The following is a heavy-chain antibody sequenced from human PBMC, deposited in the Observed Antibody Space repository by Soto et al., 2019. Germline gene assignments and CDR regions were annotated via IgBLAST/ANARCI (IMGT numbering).Heavy chain of an antibody. Sequence: SETLSLTCTVSGGSISSYYWPWIRQPAGKGLEWIGRIYSSGSTHYNPSLKSRVTMSVDTSKHQFSLKLSSVTAADTAVYYCARASSQAYFDYWGQGTLVTVSS. J-gene: IGHJ4*02. CDR1: GGSISSYY. CDR3: ARASSQAYFDY. CDR2: IYSSGST. V-gene: IGHV4-4*07.